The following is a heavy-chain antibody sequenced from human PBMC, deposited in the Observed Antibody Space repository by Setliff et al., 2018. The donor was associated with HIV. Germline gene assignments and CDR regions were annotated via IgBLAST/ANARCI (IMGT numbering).Heavy chain of an antibody. CDR2: IIPIFNTA. CDR3: ARGSGGYCSGGSCYFGFGLAL. Sequence: SVKVSCKASGGTFSSYSITWVRQAPGQGLEWMGGIIPIFNTANYARKFQGRVTITADESTSTAYMELSSLGSEDTAVYYCARGSGGYCSGGSCYFGFGLALWGQGTTVTVSS. V-gene: IGHV1-69*13. J-gene: IGHJ6*02. D-gene: IGHD2-15*01. CDR1: GGTFSSYS.